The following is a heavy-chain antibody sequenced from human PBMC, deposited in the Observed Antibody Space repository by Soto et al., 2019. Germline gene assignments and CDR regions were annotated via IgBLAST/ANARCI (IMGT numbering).Heavy chain of an antibody. CDR1: GGSISSYY. D-gene: IGHD3-10*01. V-gene: IGHV4-59*08. J-gene: IGHJ6*02. Sequence: PSETLSLTCTVSGGSISSYYWSWFRQSPGKRMEWIGYVHHSWGSSYNPSLQSRVAISLDTSKSQFSLKVTSVTATDTAVYYCARQRFGPLHGLVDVWGQGTTVTVSS. CDR2: VHHSWGS. CDR3: ARQRFGPLHGLVDV.